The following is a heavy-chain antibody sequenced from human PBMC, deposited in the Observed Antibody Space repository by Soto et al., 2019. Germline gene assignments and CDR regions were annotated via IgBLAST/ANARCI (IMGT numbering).Heavy chain of an antibody. CDR2: IIPIFGTA. Sequence: QVPLVQSGAEVKKPGSSVKVSCKASGGTFSSYAISWVRQAPGQGLEWMGGIIPIFGTANYAQKFQGRVTITADESTSTAYMELSSLRSEDTAVYYCARVPNTIFGVVTTYYYYGMDVWGQGTTVTVSS. D-gene: IGHD3-3*01. CDR3: ARVPNTIFGVVTTYYYYGMDV. J-gene: IGHJ6*02. V-gene: IGHV1-69*01. CDR1: GGTFSSYA.